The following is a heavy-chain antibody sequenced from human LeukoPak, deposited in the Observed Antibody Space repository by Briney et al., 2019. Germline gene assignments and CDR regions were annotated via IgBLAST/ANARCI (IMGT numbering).Heavy chain of an antibody. Sequence: PSETLSLTCTVSGGSISSSSYYWGWIRQPPGKGLEWIGSIYYSGSTYYNPSLKSRVTISVDTSKNQFSLKLSSVTAADTAVYYCAREKGIVVVPAAQLRYYFDYWGQGTLVTVSP. CDR1: GGSISSSSYY. J-gene: IGHJ4*02. CDR3: AREKGIVVVPAAQLRYYFDY. CDR2: IYYSGST. V-gene: IGHV4-39*07. D-gene: IGHD2-2*01.